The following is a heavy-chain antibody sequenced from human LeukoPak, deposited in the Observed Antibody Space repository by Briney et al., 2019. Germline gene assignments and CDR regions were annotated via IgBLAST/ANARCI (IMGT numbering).Heavy chain of an antibody. Sequence: SETLSLTCTVSGGSISSYYWSWIRQPAGKGLEWIGRIYTSGSTNYNPSLKSRVTMSVDTSKNQFSLKLSSVTAADTAVYYSARDHYYDSSGYPYWYFDLWGRGTLVTVSS. D-gene: IGHD3-22*01. CDR3: ARDHYYDSSGYPYWYFDL. V-gene: IGHV4-4*07. J-gene: IGHJ2*01. CDR2: IYTSGST. CDR1: GGSISSYY.